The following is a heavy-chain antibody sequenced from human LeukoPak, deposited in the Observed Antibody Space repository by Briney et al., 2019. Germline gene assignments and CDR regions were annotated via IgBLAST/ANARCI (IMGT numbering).Heavy chain of an antibody. V-gene: IGHV1-69*05. CDR2: MIPIFGTA. CDR1: GGTFSSYA. Sequence: SVKVSCKASGGTFSSYAISWVRQAPGQGLEWMGGMIPIFGTANYAQKFQGRVTITTDESTSTAYMELSSLRSEDTAVYYCARGRGIVVVPAALNYYYYLDVWGKGTTVTVSS. D-gene: IGHD2-2*01. J-gene: IGHJ6*03. CDR3: ARGRGIVVVPAALNYYYYLDV.